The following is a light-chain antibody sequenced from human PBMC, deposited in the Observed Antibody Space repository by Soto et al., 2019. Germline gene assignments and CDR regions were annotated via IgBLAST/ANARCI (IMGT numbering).Light chain of an antibody. J-gene: IGKJ1*01. Sequence: EIVMTQSPATLSVSPGERVTLSCRASQSVSNNLAWYQQKPGQVPRLLIYGTSTRDTGIPARFSGSGSGIDVTLTISSLQSEDFAVYYCQHYINWPRTFGQGTKVEIK. CDR2: GTS. CDR1: QSVSNN. CDR3: QHYINWPRT. V-gene: IGKV3-15*01.